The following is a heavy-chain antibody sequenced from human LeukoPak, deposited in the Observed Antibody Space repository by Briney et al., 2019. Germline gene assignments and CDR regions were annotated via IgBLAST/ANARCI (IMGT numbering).Heavy chain of an antibody. D-gene: IGHD6-6*01. Sequence: GGSLRLFCAASGFTFSNAWMSWGRQAPGKRLEWVGRIKSKTDGGTTDYAAPVKGRFTISRDDSKNTLYLQMNSLKTEDTAVYYCTTGGSSPYYYYYGMDVWGQGTTVTVSS. CDR3: TTGGSSPYYYYYGMDV. CDR2: IKSKTDGGTT. V-gene: IGHV3-15*01. CDR1: GFTFSNAW. J-gene: IGHJ6*02.